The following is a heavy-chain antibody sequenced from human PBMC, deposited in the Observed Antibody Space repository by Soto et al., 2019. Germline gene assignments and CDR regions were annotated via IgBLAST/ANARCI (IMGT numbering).Heavy chain of an antibody. CDR1: GGSFSGYY. J-gene: IGHJ5*02. V-gene: IGHV4-34*01. D-gene: IGHD5-12*01. CDR3: ARERERWLQKSVFDP. CDR2: INHSGST. Sequence: SETLSLTCAVYGGSFSGYYWSWIRQPPGKGLEWIGEINHSGSTNYNPSLKSRVTISVDTSKNQFSLKLSSVTAADTAVYYCARERERWLQKSVFDPWGQGTLVTVSS.